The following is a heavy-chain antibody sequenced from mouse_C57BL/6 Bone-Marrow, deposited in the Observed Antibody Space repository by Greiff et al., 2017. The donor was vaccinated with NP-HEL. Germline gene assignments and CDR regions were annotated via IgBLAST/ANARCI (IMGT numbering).Heavy chain of an antibody. CDR1: GYTFTDYY. D-gene: IGHD1-1*01. CDR2: IYPGSGNT. V-gene: IGHV1-76*01. J-gene: IGHJ4*01. CDR3: ATYGSSYDYAMDY. Sequence: VQLQQSGAELVRPGASVKLSCKASGYTFTDYYINWVKQRPGQGLEWIARIYPGSGNTSYNEKFKGKATLTAEKSSSTAYMQLSSLTSEDSAVYFCATYGSSYDYAMDYWGQGTSVTVSS.